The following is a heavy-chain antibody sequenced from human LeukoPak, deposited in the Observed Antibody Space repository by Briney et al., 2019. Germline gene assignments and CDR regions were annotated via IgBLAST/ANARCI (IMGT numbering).Heavy chain of an antibody. CDR3: ARKKDDGDYHIDY. J-gene: IGHJ4*02. CDR2: ICYTGIT. Sequence: SETLSLTCTVSGGSIRSADYYWSWFRQHPGKGLEWIGYICYTGITYYNPSLKSRVSLSVDTSNNQFSLRLSSVTAADAAVYYCARKKDDGDYHIDYWGQGTLVTVSS. D-gene: IGHD4-17*01. V-gene: IGHV4-31*02. CDR1: GGSIRSADYY.